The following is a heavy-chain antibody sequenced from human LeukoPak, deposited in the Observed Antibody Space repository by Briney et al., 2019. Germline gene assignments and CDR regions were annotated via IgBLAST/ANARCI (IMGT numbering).Heavy chain of an antibody. D-gene: IGHD5-24*01. CDR3: AREQRTFDY. CDR1: GFTFSNYW. V-gene: IGHV3-7*03. J-gene: IGHJ4*02. Sequence: GGVLRLSCVASGFTFSNYWMSWVRQAPGKGLEWVANIKPDGGEQYYVDSVKGRFTISRDNADNSLYLQLSSLRAEDTAVYYCAREQRTFDYWGQGIPVTVSS. CDR2: IKPDGGEQ.